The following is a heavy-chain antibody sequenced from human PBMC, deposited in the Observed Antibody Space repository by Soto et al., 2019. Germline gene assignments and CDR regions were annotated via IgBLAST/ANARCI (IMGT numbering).Heavy chain of an antibody. D-gene: IGHD3-10*01. V-gene: IGHV3-74*01. CDR3: ARSHYFDSGTYACDV. J-gene: IGHJ3*01. CDR2: INSGGSTT. CDR1: GFTFSTHW. Sequence: EVQLVESGGGLVQPGGSLRLSCAASGFTFSTHWMHWVRQAPGKGLVWVSRINSGGSTTNYADSVKGRFTISRDNAKNTLYLQMNSLRAEDTAVYFCARSHYFDSGTYACDVWGQGTLVTVSS.